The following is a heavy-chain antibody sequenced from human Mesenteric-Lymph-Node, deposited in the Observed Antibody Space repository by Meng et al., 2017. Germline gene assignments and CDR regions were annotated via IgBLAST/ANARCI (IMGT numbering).Heavy chain of an antibody. J-gene: IGHJ4*02. Sequence: SETLSLTCTVSGGSISSYYWGWIRQPPGKGLEWIGYIYYSGSTNYNPSLKSRVTISVDTSKNQFSLKLSSVTAADTAVYCCALILSDTSSGADYWGQGTLVTVSS. CDR1: GGSISSYY. D-gene: IGHD6-19*01. CDR3: ALILSDTSSGADY. CDR2: IYYSGST. V-gene: IGHV4-59*12.